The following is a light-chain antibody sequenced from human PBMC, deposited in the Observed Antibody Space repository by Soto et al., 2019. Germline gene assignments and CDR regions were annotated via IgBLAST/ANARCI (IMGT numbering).Light chain of an antibody. CDR2: DVS. J-gene: IGLJ1*01. Sequence: QSVLTQPASVSGSPGQSITISCTGTSSDVGGYNYVSWYQQHPGKAPKLMIYDVSNRPSGVSNRFSGSKSGNTASLTISGLQAQDEADYSCSSYTSSSTLPYVFGTGTKLTVL. CDR3: SSYTSSSTLPYV. V-gene: IGLV2-14*01. CDR1: SSDVGGYNY.